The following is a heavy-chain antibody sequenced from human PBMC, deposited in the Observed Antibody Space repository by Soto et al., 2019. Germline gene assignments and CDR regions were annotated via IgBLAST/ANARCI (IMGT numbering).Heavy chain of an antibody. Sequence: QVQLVQSGAEVKKPGSSVKVSCKASGGTFSTSAISWVRQAPGQGLEWVGGIMPVFATPDYAQKFQGRVTTTVDESTTRAYLELTSMRTDDTAVYYCARDTERQQLGWNYYDMWDVWGQGTAITVSS. D-gene: IGHD1-7*01. V-gene: IGHV1-69*12. CDR1: GGTFSTSA. J-gene: IGHJ6*02. CDR2: IMPVFATP. CDR3: ARDTERQQLGWNYYDMWDV.